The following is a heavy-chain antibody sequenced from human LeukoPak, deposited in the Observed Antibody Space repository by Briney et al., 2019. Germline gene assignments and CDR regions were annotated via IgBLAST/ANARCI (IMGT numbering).Heavy chain of an antibody. V-gene: IGHV3-7*05. J-gene: IGHJ4*02. CDR2: INEDGSDK. D-gene: IGHD1-26*01. CDR1: GFTFSSSW. CDR3: ATWSNAWEFDY. Sequence: GGSLRLSCAASGFTFSSSWMTWVRQAPGKGLEWVAHINEDGSDKYYVDSVTGRFSISRDNTKNSLYLQMSSLRAEDTAVYYCATWSNAWEFDYWGQGTLVSVPS.